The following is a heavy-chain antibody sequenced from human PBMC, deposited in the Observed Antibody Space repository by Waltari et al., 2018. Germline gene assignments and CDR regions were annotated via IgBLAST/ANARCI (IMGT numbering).Heavy chain of an antibody. J-gene: IGHJ4*02. CDR3: ARGEPLAGRKIPFDS. D-gene: IGHD6-19*01. Sequence: QVQLVQSGAEVKKPGASVNVSCKTSGYTFTGNYIFWVRQAPGQGLAWKGGINPTSGGTRIAQKFQGRVTMTRDTSTTTAYLEVSELKSDDTAVYYCARGEPLAGRKIPFDSWGQGTLVTVSS. CDR1: GYTFTGNY. V-gene: IGHV1-2*02. CDR2: INPTSGGT.